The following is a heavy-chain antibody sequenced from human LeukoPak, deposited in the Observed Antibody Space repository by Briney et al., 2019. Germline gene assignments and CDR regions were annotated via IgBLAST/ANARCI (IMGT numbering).Heavy chain of an antibody. D-gene: IGHD4-17*01. J-gene: IGHJ4*02. CDR2: IIPIHGIA. CDR3: ARAGTVTNWDYFDY. Sequence: ASVKVSCKASGCTFSSYAISWVRPAPGQELQWMGRIIPIHGIANYAQKFQGRVTITADKSTSTAYMELSSLRSDGRAVYYCARAGTVTNWDYFDYWGQGTLVTVSS. V-gene: IGHV1-69*04. CDR1: GCTFSSYA.